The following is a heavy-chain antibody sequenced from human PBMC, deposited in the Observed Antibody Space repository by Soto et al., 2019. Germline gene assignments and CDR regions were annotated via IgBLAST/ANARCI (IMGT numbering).Heavy chain of an antibody. CDR3: ARRDTSGFLRYFDN. CDR1: GGTLSSFINYP. J-gene: IGHJ4*02. CDR2: IVPNVGTV. V-gene: IGHV1-69*06. D-gene: IGHD3-3*01. Sequence: ASVKVSCKASGGTLSSFINYPINWVRRAPGQGLEWMGGIVPNVGTVNYAQKFQGRVTITADKSTGTAYMEVSSLRSEDTALYYCARRDTSGFLRYFDNWGQGTLVTV.